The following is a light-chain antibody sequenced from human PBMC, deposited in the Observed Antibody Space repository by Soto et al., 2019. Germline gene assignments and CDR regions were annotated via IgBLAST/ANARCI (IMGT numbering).Light chain of an antibody. CDR1: QGISNY. V-gene: IGKV1-27*01. Sequence: DIEMTQSPSSLSASVGDRVTITCRASQGISNYLAWYQQKPGKVPKLLIYAASTLQTGVRSCFSGSGSGTDFTLTISSLQTEDVATYYCRKYNGAPQLTFGGGTKVEIK. J-gene: IGKJ4*01. CDR2: AAS. CDR3: RKYNGAPQLT.